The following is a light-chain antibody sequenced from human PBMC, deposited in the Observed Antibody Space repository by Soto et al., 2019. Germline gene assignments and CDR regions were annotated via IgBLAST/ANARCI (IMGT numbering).Light chain of an antibody. CDR3: ETWDTYTRV. CDR2: VDSSGNN. V-gene: IGLV4-60*03. J-gene: IGLJ3*02. Sequence: QSVLTQSSSASASLGSSVKLTCTQSSGHSYDLIAWHQQHPGKAPRYLMKVDSSGNNKKASGVPDRFSGYSSGSDRYLTISTLQSEDEADYYCETWDTYTRVFGGGTKLTVL. CDR1: SGHSYDL.